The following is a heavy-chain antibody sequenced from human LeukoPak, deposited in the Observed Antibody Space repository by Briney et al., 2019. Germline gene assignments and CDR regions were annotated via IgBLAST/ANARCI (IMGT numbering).Heavy chain of an antibody. CDR1: GCSFSTYA. CDR2: ISGSDPGT. Sequence: GGSLRLSCAASGCSFSTYAMSWVRQIPGKGLEWVSAISGSDPGTYYADSVKGRFTISRDNSKNTLYLQMNSLRAEDTAVYYCATGYCSGGSCPYYYYMDVWGKGTTVTISS. V-gene: IGHV3-23*01. CDR3: ATGYCSGGSCPYYYYMDV. D-gene: IGHD2-15*01. J-gene: IGHJ6*03.